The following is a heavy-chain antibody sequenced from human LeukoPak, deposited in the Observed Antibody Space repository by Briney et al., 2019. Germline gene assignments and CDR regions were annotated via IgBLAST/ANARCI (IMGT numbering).Heavy chain of an antibody. J-gene: IGHJ4*01. CDR1: GYTFTSYD. D-gene: IGHD3-10*01. V-gene: IGHV1-8*01. CDR2: MNPNSGNT. CDR3: ARRAMVRGRCYFDY. Sequence: ASVKVSCKASGYTFTSYDINWVRQATGQGLEWMGWMNPNSGNTGYAQKFQGRVTMTRNTSISTAYMELSSLRSEDTAVYYCARRAMVRGRCYFDYWGHGTLVTVSS.